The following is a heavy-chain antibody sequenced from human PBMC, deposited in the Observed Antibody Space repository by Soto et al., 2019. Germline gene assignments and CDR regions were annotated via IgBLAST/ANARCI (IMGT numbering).Heavy chain of an antibody. D-gene: IGHD6-19*01. CDR1: GFKFDDYA. J-gene: IGHJ3*01. Sequence: EVQLVESGGNLARPGESLRLSCAASGFKFDDYAFHWVRQAPGKGPEWVSGINWNGAYSGYADSVKVRFTISRDNAGNSVYLQMDTLRPEDTALDYCARVHSSGWYVEPYDAWGQGTMVTVSS. CDR3: ARVHSSGWYVEPYDA. CDR2: INWNGAYS. V-gene: IGHV3-9*01.